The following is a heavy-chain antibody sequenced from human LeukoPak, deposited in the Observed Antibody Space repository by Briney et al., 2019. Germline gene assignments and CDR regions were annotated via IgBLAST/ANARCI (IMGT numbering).Heavy chain of an antibody. CDR3: ARSPADFSSGWYFDY. V-gene: IGHV3-74*01. Sequence: AGGSLRLSCAASGFTFSSYWMNWVRQAPGKGLVWVSRIASDGSSTTYADSVKGRFSISRDNAKNTLYLQMNSLRAEDTAVYYCARSPADFSSGWYFDYWGQGTLVTVSS. CDR1: GFTFSSYW. J-gene: IGHJ4*02. CDR2: IASDGSST. D-gene: IGHD6-19*01.